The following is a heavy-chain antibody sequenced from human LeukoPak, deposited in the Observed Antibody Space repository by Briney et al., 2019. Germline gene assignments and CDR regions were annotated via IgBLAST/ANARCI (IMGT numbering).Heavy chain of an antibody. CDR1: GFTFSSHA. J-gene: IGHJ6*03. CDR3: AQGGSTSRVTTSRVVFGYYYYMDV. V-gene: IGHV3-23*01. Sequence: GGSVRLSCAASGFTFSSHAMSWVRQAPGKGLEWVSSLSGSGGSTYHADSVKGRFSISRDNSKNTLYLQLNGLRAEDTAVYYCAQGGSTSRVTTSRVVFGYYYYMDVSGKGTPVTVSS. D-gene: IGHD4-17*01. CDR2: LSGSGGST.